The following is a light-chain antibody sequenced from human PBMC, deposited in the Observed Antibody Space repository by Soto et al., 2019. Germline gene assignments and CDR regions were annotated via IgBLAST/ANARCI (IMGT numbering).Light chain of an antibody. CDR3: QQYSDSPPGYT. Sequence: EIVLTQSPGTLSLSPGERATLSCRASQSVTTNFLAWYQQKPGQAPWLLIYHASNRATGIPDRFSGSGSGTDFTLTISRLEPEDFAVYYCQQYSDSPPGYTFGQGTNLEIK. CDR2: HAS. V-gene: IGKV3-20*01. J-gene: IGKJ2*01. CDR1: QSVTTNF.